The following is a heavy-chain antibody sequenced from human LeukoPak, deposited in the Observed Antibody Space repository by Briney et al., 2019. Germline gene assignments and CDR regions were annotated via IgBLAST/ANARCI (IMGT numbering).Heavy chain of an antibody. J-gene: IGHJ5*02. CDR1: GFTFSSYA. CDR2: ISGSGGSI. CDR3: ARDRSGFYKWFDP. Sequence: GGSLRLSCAASGFTFSSYAMSWVRQAPGKGLEWVSAISGSGGSIHYADSAKGRFTISRDNAKNSLYLQMHSLRAEDTAVYYCARDRSGFYKWFDPWGQGTLVTVSS. V-gene: IGHV3-23*01. D-gene: IGHD6-19*01.